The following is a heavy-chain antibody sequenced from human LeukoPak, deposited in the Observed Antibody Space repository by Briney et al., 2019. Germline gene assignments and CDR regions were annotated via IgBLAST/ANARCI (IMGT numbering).Heavy chain of an antibody. D-gene: IGHD3-10*01. CDR3: VKVAKFYYGSESYYFFEH. V-gene: IGHV3-23*01. J-gene: IGHJ4*02. CDR1: GFTFSSYV. Sequence: GGSLSLSCAASGFTFSSYVMNWPPQAPGKGLEWVSAISGRCGNTYYAHSVKGRFTIYRDNAKKSLYLQMNSLRVEDTAIYYCVKVAKFYYGSESYYFFEHWGQGTPVTASS. CDR2: ISGRCGNT.